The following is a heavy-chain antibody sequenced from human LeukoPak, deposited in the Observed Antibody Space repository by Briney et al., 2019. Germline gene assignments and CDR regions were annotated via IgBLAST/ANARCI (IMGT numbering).Heavy chain of an antibody. J-gene: IGHJ4*02. V-gene: IGHV1-2*02. CDR2: IIPNNGGT. CDR3: AREGGYCSSTSCPPSYSA. D-gene: IGHD2-2*01. CDR1: GYTFTGYY. Sequence: ASVKVSCKASGYTFTGYYIHWVRQTPGQGLEWMGWIIPNNGGTNYAQKFQGRVTMTRDTSISTAYMELNRLRSDDTAVYYCAREGGYCSSTSCPPSYSAWGQGTLVTVSS.